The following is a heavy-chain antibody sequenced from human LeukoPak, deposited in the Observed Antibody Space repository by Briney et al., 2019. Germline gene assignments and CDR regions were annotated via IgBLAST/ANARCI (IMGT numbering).Heavy chain of an antibody. CDR3: ARPKYSGSYYFDY. Sequence: PGGSLRLSCAASGFTFNNFAMSWVRQAPGKGLEWVSAISTSGDSTRYADSVKGRFTISRDNSKNTLCLQMNSLRAEDTAVYYCARPKYSGSYYFDYWGQGTLVTVSS. J-gene: IGHJ4*02. D-gene: IGHD1-26*01. V-gene: IGHV3-23*01. CDR1: GFTFNNFA. CDR2: ISTSGDST.